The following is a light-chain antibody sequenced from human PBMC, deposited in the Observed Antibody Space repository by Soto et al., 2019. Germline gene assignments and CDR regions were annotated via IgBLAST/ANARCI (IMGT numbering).Light chain of an antibody. V-gene: IGKV1-5*01. J-gene: IGKJ1*01. CDR2: DAS. CDR1: QSINSW. Sequence: DIQRTQSPSTLSASVGDRVTITCRASQSINSWLAWYQQKPGKAPKLLIYDASSLESGVPSRFSGSGSGTEFTLTISSLQPDDFATYYCQQYNGYSRTFGQGTKVEIK. CDR3: QQYNGYSRT.